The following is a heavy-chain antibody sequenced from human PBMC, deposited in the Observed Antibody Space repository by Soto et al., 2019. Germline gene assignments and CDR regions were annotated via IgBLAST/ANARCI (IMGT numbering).Heavy chain of an antibody. Sequence: EVQLLESGGGLVQPGGSLRLSCAASGFTFSSYAMSWVRQAPGKGLEWVSAISGSGGSTYYADSVKGRFTISRDNSKKTLYLEMNTLRAEDTAVYYCAKTVVASNNWFDPWGQGTLVTVSS. D-gene: IGHD2-15*01. CDR1: GFTFSSYA. J-gene: IGHJ5*02. CDR3: AKTVVASNNWFDP. V-gene: IGHV3-23*01. CDR2: ISGSGGST.